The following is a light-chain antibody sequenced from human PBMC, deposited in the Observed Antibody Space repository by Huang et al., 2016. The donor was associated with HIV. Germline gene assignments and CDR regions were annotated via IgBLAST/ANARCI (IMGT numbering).Light chain of an antibody. CDR3: QQYYTTPRT. Sequence: TVMTQSPDYLPVSLGARAAIKRKSSQTILHTSNKENYLAWYHQRPGQPPNLLIYWASRRASGVPYRFSGSGSGTDFTLTIIGLQPEDVAVYYCQQYYTTPRTFGPGTKVEIK. CDR2: WAS. V-gene: IGKV4-1*01. CDR1: QTILHTSNKENY. J-gene: IGKJ3*01.